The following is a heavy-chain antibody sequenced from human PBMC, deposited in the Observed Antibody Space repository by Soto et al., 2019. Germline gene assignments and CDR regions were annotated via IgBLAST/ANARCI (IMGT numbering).Heavy chain of an antibody. Sequence: SETLSLTCTVSGGSIRSYYWSWIRQPPGKGLEWIGYIYYSGTTNYNPSLKSRVTISVDTSKNQFSLKLSSVTAADTAVYYCARYSGSYSYNWFDPWGQGTLVTVSS. D-gene: IGHD1-26*01. J-gene: IGHJ5*02. CDR2: IYYSGTT. CDR1: GGSIRSYY. V-gene: IGHV4-59*01. CDR3: ARYSGSYSYNWFDP.